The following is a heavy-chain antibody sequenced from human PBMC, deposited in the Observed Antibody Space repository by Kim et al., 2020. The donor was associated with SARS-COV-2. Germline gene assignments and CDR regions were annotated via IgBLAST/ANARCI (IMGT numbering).Heavy chain of an antibody. D-gene: IGHD3-10*01. CDR3: SREDEDNGGSEGNWFDP. CDR2: IYSGGST. J-gene: IGHJ5*02. V-gene: IGHV3-53*01. Sequence: GGSLRLSCAASGFTVSSNYMSWVRQAPGKGLEWVSVIYSGGSTYYAVSVKGRFTISRDSSKNTLYLQMNSLSAEDTAVYYCSREDEDNGGSEGNWFDPWGRGTLVTVSS. CDR1: GFTVSSNY.